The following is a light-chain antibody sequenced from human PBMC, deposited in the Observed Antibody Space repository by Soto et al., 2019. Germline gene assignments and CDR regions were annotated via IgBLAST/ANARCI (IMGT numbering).Light chain of an antibody. CDR3: QQYNNWPPLT. CDR2: GAS. CDR1: QSVSSN. J-gene: IGKJ4*01. V-gene: IGKV3-15*01. Sequence: EIVMTQSPATLSVSPGERATLSCRASQSVSSNLAWYQQKPGQAPRLLIYGASTRATGIPARFSGSGSGTEFTLTISSPQSEDCAVYYCQQYNNWPPLTIGGGTKVDIK.